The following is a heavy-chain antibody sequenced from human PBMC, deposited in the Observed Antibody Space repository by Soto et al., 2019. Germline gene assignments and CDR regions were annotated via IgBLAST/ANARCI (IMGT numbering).Heavy chain of an antibody. Sequence: QVQLVQSGAEVKQPGSSVKVSCKASGGTFSSYAISWVRQAPGQGLEWMGGIIPIFGTANYAQKFQGRVTITADESTSTAYMELSSLRSEDTAVYYCARDLRYYDSSAYDAFDIWGQGTMVTVSS. V-gene: IGHV1-69*12. J-gene: IGHJ3*02. CDR3: ARDLRYYDSSAYDAFDI. CDR1: GGTFSSYA. CDR2: IIPIFGTA. D-gene: IGHD3-22*01.